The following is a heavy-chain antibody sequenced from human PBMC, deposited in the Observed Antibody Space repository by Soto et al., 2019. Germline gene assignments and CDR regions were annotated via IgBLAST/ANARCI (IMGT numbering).Heavy chain of an antibody. V-gene: IGHV3-15*07. CDR2: IKSKTVGGTT. D-gene: IGHD4-4*01. CDR1: GFPFSNSW. CDR3: TTDLVYSNTAYGMDV. Sequence: EVQLVESGGGLVKPGGSLRLSCAAAGFPFSNSWMNWVRQAPGKGLEWVGRIKSKTVGGTTDYAAPVKGRFTISRDDSKNTLYLQMNSLKTEDTAVYYCTTDLVYSNTAYGMDVWGQGTTVTVSS. J-gene: IGHJ6*02.